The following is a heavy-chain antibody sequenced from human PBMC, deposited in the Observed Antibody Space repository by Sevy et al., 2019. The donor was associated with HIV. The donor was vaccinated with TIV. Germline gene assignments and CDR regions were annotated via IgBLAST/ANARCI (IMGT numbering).Heavy chain of an antibody. CDR2: VTSDGTT. CDR3: ACGDTTMITDLDY. Sequence: GGSLRLSCAASGLTLTTTDMSWVRQAPGKGLEWVAGVTSDGTTYYADSVRDRFTVSRDHSKNTLYFQLNSLRADDAAVFYCACGDTTMITDLDYWGQGTLVTVSS. V-gene: IGHV3-53*01. J-gene: IGHJ4*02. CDR1: GLTLTTTD. D-gene: IGHD3-16*01.